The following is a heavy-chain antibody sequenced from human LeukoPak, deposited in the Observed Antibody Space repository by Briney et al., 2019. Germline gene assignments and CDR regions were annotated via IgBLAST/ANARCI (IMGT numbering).Heavy chain of an antibody. J-gene: IGHJ4*02. D-gene: IGHD6-13*01. CDR3: ARGGLTAAVNY. V-gene: IGHV3-21*01. CDR2: ISSSSRYI. Sequence: GGSLRLSCAASGFTFSSYSMNWVRQAPGKGLEWVSSISSSSRYIYYADSMKGRFTISRDNAKNSLYLQMNSLRAEDTAVYYCARGGLTAAVNYWGQGTLVTVSS. CDR1: GFTFSSYS.